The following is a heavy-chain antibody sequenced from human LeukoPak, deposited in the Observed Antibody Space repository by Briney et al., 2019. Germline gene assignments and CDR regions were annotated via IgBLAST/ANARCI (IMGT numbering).Heavy chain of an antibody. J-gene: IGHJ3*02. CDR1: GYTFTGYY. CDR3: AREERYCSGGSCHPLYAFDI. Sequence: GASVKVSCKASGYTFTGYYMHWVRQAPGQGREWMGWINPNSGGTNYAQKFQGRVTMTRDTSISTAYMELSRLRSDDTAVYYCAREERYCSGGSCHPLYAFDIWGQGTMVTVSS. D-gene: IGHD2-15*01. CDR2: INPNSGGT. V-gene: IGHV1-2*02.